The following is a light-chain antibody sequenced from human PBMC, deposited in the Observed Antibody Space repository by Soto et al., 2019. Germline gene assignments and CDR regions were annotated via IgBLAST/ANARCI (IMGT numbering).Light chain of an antibody. Sequence: QSVLTQPPSVSAAPGQTVTISCSGSSSNIGNNYVSWYQQLPGTAPKLLIYENNKRPSGIPDRFSGSKSGTSATLGITGLQTEDEADYYCGTWDSSLSAYVFGTGTKLTVL. CDR1: SSNIGNNY. J-gene: IGLJ1*01. V-gene: IGLV1-51*02. CDR3: GTWDSSLSAYV. CDR2: ENN.